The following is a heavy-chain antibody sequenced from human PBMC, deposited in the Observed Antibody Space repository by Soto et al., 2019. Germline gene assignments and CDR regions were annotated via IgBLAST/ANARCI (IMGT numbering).Heavy chain of an antibody. D-gene: IGHD3-10*01. J-gene: IGHJ4*02. CDR1: GGSFSGYY. CDR3: ARGRPVLLWFGEFGGWGQLDY. V-gene: IGHV4-34*01. Sequence: QVQLQQWGAGLLKPSETLSLTCAVYGGSFSGYYWSWIRQPPGKGLEWIGEINHSGSTNYNPSLKSRVPISVDTSKNQFSLKLSSVTAADTAVYYCARGRPVLLWFGEFGGWGQLDYWGQGTLVTVSS. CDR2: INHSGST.